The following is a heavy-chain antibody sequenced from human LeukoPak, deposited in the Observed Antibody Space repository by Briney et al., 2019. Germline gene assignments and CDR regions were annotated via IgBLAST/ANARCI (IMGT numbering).Heavy chain of an antibody. D-gene: IGHD1-26*01. Sequence: SETLSLTCTVSGGSISSSSYYWGWIRQPPGKGLEWIGSIYYSGSTYYNPSLKSRVTISVDTYKNQFSLKLSSVTAADTAVYYCARGIMGPQAGEYWGQGTLVTVSS. CDR2: IYYSGST. CDR3: ARGIMGPQAGEY. CDR1: GGSISSSSYY. J-gene: IGHJ4*02. V-gene: IGHV4-39*01.